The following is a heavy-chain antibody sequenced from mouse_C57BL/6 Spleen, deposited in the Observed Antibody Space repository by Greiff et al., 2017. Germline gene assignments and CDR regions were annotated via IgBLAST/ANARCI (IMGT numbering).Heavy chain of an antibody. Sequence: QVQLKQSGPGLVQPSQSLSITCTVSGFSLTSYGVHWVRQSPGKGLEWLGVIWSGGSTDYNAAFISRLSISKDNSKSQVFFKMNSLQADDTAIYYCARNKGGYYGSNYAMDYWGQGTSVTVSS. D-gene: IGHD1-1*01. J-gene: IGHJ4*01. V-gene: IGHV2-2*01. CDR2: IWSGGST. CDR3: ARNKGGYYGSNYAMDY. CDR1: GFSLTSYG.